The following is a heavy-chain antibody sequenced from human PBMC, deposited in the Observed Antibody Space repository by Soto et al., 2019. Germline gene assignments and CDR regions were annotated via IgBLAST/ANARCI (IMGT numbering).Heavy chain of an antibody. Sequence: GGSLRLSCTVSGSTFSAFAMYWVRQAPGKGLEWVALISYDGTNEDYAESVRGRFTISRDNSKNTLYLDMNSLSAEDSAVYFCAKGVVREPAYFDYWGQGTLVTVSS. CDR1: GSTFSAFA. CDR3: AKGVVREPAYFDY. J-gene: IGHJ4*02. V-gene: IGHV3-30*18. D-gene: IGHD3-10*01. CDR2: ISYDGTNE.